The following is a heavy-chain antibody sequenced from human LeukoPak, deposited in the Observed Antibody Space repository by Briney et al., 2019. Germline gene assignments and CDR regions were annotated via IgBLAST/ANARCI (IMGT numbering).Heavy chain of an antibody. CDR3: ARGPENYYYFDY. Sequence: GASVKVSCKASGYTFTMYYMHWVRQAPGQRLEWMGMINPGVGTTGHAQKFQGRVTVTRDTSTSTVYMEMSSLRSEDTAVYYCARGPENYYYFDYWGQGTLVTVSS. CDR1: GYTFTMYY. CDR2: INPGVGTT. D-gene: IGHD1-14*01. J-gene: IGHJ4*02. V-gene: IGHV1-46*01.